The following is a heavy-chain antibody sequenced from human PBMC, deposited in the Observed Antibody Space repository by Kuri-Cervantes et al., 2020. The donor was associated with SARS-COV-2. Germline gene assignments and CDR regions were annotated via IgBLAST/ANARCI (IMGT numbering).Heavy chain of an antibody. CDR2: IYYSGST. Sequence: ESLKISCTVSGGSISSYYWSWIRQPPGKGLEWIGYIYYSGSTNYNPSLRSRITISVDTSKNQFSLNLTSVTAADTAVYFCARSGWYSRGVTHYHLDVWGKGTTVTVSS. CDR3: ARSGWYSRGVTHYHLDV. J-gene: IGHJ6*03. D-gene: IGHD6-19*01. V-gene: IGHV4-59*01. CDR1: GGSISSYY.